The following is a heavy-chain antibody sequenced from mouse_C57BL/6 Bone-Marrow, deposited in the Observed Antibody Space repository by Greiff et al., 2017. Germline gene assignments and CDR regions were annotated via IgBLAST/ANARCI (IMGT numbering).Heavy chain of an antibody. CDR2: IDPSDSET. Sequence: QVQLQQPGAELVRPGSSVKLSCKASGYTFTSYWMHWVKQRPIQGLEWIGNIDPSDSETHYNQKFKDKATLTVDKSSSTASMQLSSLTSEDSAVYYCARPYGSSEAWFAYWGQGTLVTVSA. D-gene: IGHD1-1*01. V-gene: IGHV1-52*01. CDR1: GYTFTSYW. CDR3: ARPYGSSEAWFAY. J-gene: IGHJ3*01.